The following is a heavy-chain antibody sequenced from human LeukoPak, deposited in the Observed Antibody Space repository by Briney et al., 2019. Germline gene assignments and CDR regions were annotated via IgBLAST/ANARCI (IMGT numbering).Heavy chain of an antibody. J-gene: IGHJ4*02. CDR3: ARGIRSSGWFLGAYYFDY. CDR1: GGSISSYY. CDR2: IYYSGST. Sequence: SETLSLTCTVSGGSISSYYWSWIRQPPGKGLEWIGYIYYSGSTNYNPSLKSRVTISVDTSKNQFSLKLSSVTAADTAVYYCARGIRSSGWFLGAYYFDYWGQGTLVTVSS. V-gene: IGHV4-59*01. D-gene: IGHD6-19*01.